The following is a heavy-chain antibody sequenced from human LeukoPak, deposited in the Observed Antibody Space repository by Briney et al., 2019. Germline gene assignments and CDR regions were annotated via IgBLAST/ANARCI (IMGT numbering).Heavy chain of an antibody. D-gene: IGHD5-18*01. Sequence: GGSLRLSCAASGFTFSTYAVSWVRQAPGKGLEWVSAISGSGASTYYADSVKGRFIISRDNSKNTLYLQMSSLRAEDTAVYYCARPTKTAMVNGAFDIWGQGTMVTVPS. V-gene: IGHV3-23*01. CDR3: ARPTKTAMVNGAFDI. J-gene: IGHJ3*02. CDR2: ISGSGAST. CDR1: GFTFSTYA.